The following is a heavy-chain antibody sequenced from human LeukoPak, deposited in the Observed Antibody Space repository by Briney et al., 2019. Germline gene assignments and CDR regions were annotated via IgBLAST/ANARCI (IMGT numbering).Heavy chain of an antibody. CDR3: ARHPPEYGSPHGLDV. V-gene: IGHV3-66*04. CDR1: GFTVSSNY. CDR2: IYSGGST. D-gene: IGHD6-6*01. J-gene: IGHJ6*02. Sequence: PGGSLRLSCAASGFTVSSNYMSWVRQAPGKGLEWVSVIYSGGSTYYADSVKGRFIISRDNSKDTLHLQMNSLRAEDTAVYYCARHPPEYGSPHGLDVWGQGTTVTVSS.